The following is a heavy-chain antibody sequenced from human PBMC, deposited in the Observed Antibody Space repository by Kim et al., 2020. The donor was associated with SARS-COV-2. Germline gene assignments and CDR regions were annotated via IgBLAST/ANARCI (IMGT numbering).Heavy chain of an antibody. CDR1: GFTFDDYA. CDR3: AKDAIRRPGGDFNWFDP. D-gene: IGHD3-10*01. CDR2: ISWNSGSI. J-gene: IGHJ5*02. Sequence: GGSLRLSCAASGFTFDDYAMHWVRQAPGKGLEWVSGISWNSGSIGYADSVKGRFTISRDNAKNSLYLQMNSLRAEDTALYYCAKDAIRRPGGDFNWFDPWGQGTLVTVSS. V-gene: IGHV3-9*01.